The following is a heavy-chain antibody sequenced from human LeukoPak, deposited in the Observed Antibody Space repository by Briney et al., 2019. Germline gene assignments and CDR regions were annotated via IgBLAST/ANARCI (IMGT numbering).Heavy chain of an antibody. CDR3: AKDAGWLRFVYFDY. Sequence: GGSLRLSCAASGFTFDDYAMHWVRQAPGKGQEWVSGISWNSGSIGYADSVKGRFTISRDNAKNSLYLQMNSLRAEDTALYYCAKDAGWLRFVYFDYWGQGTLVTVSS. CDR2: ISWNSGSI. D-gene: IGHD5-12*01. J-gene: IGHJ4*02. V-gene: IGHV3-9*01. CDR1: GFTFDDYA.